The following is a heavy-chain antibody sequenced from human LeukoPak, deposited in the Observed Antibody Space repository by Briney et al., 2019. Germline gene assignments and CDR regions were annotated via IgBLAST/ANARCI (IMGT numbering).Heavy chain of an antibody. D-gene: IGHD6-6*01. Sequence: GGSLRLSCVASGFTFSSYAMGWVRQAPGKRPEWVSSLTDSGGTTYYVDSVKGRFTISRDDSKNTLYLHMNSLRAEDTAVYYCGRVGGRSKAAKGDAFDIWGQGTMVTVSS. CDR3: GRVGGRSKAAKGDAFDI. CDR2: LTDSGGTT. CDR1: GFTFSSYA. V-gene: IGHV3-23*01. J-gene: IGHJ3*02.